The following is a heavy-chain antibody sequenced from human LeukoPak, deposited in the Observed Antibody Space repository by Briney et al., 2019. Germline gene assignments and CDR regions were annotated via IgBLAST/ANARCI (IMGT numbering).Heavy chain of an antibody. CDR3: ARGGITMVRGAEY. CDR1: GGSISGYY. CDR2: INHSGRP. Sequence: SETLSLTCTVSGGSISGYYWSWIRQPPGKGLEWLGEINHSGRPNYNPSLKSRVTISVDTSKNQFSLKLSSVTAADTAVYYCARGGITMVRGAEYWGQGTLVTVSS. D-gene: IGHD3-10*01. J-gene: IGHJ4*02. V-gene: IGHV4-34*01.